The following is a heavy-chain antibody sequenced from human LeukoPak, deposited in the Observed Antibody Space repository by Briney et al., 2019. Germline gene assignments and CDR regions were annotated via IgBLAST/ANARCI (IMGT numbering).Heavy chain of an antibody. D-gene: IGHD2/OR15-2a*01. J-gene: IGHJ3*02. CDR1: GGSISSGGYY. Sequence: SETLSLTCTVSGGSISSGGYYWSWIRQHPGRGLEWIGYMYYSGSTYYNPSLKSRVTISIDTSKNQFSLKLDSVTAADTAVYSCARACMEYRDAFDIWGQGTMVTVCS. V-gene: IGHV4-31*03. CDR3: ARACMEYRDAFDI. CDR2: MYYSGST.